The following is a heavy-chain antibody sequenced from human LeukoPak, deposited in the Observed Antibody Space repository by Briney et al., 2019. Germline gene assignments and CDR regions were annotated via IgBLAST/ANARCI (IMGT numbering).Heavy chain of an antibody. CDR1: GFAFSSFA. Sequence: SGGSLRLSCVASGFAFSSFAMSWVRQAPGKGLEWVSGLTGSGSTYHADSVKGRFTISRDNSKNTLSLQMNSLRAEDTAVYYCAKMKGWRLYDYCMDVWGKGNTVTVSS. CDR3: AKMKGWRLYDYCMDV. CDR2: LTGSGST. D-gene: IGHD2-15*01. V-gene: IGHV3-23*01. J-gene: IGHJ6*03.